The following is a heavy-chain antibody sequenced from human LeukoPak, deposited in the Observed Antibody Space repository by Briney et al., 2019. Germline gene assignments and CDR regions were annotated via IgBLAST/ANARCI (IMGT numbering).Heavy chain of an antibody. D-gene: IGHD3-16*01. CDR1: GFTFSDYW. Sequence: GGSLRLSCVGSGFTFSDYWMSWVRQAPGKGLEWVSAVTGPGDTTYYADSVKGRFFMSREDSKTTVYLQMNSLRAEDTAIYYCAKGAEIDLWGQGTLVTVSS. V-gene: IGHV3-23*01. J-gene: IGHJ5*02. CDR2: VTGPGDTT. CDR3: AKGAEIDL.